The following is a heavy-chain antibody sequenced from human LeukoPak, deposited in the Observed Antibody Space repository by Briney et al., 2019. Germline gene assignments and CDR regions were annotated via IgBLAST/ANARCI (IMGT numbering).Heavy chain of an antibody. V-gene: IGHV4-61*01. CDR3: ARDEWFGY. CDR2: IYSSVST. Sequence: SETLSLTCTVSGGSVSSGSYYWSWIRQPPGKGLEWIGYIYSSVSTKYNTSLKSRVTISVGTSKNQVSLNLSSVTATDTAVYYCARDEWFGYWGQGTLVTVSS. J-gene: IGHJ4*02. CDR1: GGSVSSGSYY. D-gene: IGHD3-10*01.